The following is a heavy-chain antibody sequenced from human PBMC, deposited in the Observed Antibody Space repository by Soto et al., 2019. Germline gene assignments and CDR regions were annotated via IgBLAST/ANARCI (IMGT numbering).Heavy chain of an antibody. CDR3: ARDFTVPSDY. D-gene: IGHD4-17*01. J-gene: IGHJ4*01. CDR2: IYYTGST. V-gene: IGHV4-31*03. Sequence: PSETLSLTCSVSGGSITSGPYYWSWIRQHPGKCLEWIGYIYYTGSTHYNPSLKSRVTISVDTSKNQFSLKLSSLTAADTAVYYCARDFTVPSDYWGHGTLVTDSS. CDR1: GGSITSGPYY.